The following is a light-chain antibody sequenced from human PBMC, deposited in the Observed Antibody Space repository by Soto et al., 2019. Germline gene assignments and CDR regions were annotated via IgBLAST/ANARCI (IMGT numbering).Light chain of an antibody. CDR3: SSYTTSYFYV. Sequence: QSALTQPASVSGSPGQSITISCTGSGRDIGAYDYVSWYQQHPGKAPKLLIYGVKNRPSGVSYRFSASKSAFTASLTISGLPAEDEAHYYCSSYTTSYFYVFGPGTKVTVL. CDR1: GRDIGAYDY. J-gene: IGLJ1*01. CDR2: GVK. V-gene: IGLV2-14*01.